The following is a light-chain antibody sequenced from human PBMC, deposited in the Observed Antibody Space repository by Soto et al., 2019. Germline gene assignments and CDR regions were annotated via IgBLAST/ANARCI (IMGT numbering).Light chain of an antibody. J-gene: IGLJ3*02. CDR2: TND. V-gene: IGLV1-47*01. Sequence: QSVLTQPPSASGTPGQRVVISCSGTSSSIGDNSVSWYQQLPGTAPKLLIYTNDQRPSGVPDRLSASKSGTSASLAISGLRPVDEDDYHCSPWDDSLNGRVFGGGTQLTVL. CDR1: SSSIGDNS. CDR3: SPWDDSLNGRV.